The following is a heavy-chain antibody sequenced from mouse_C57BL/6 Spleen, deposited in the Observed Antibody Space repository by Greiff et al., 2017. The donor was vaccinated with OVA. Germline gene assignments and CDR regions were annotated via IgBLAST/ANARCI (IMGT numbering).Heavy chain of an antibody. Sequence: EVQRVESGEGLVKPGGSLKLSCAASGFTFSSYAMSWVRQTPEKRLEWVAYISSGGDYIYYADTVKGRFTISRDNARNTLYLQMSSLKSEDTAMYSCTRVDDGYPYYFDYWGQGTTLTVSS. CDR1: GFTFSSYA. D-gene: IGHD2-3*01. CDR3: TRVDDGYPYYFDY. CDR2: ISSGGDYI. J-gene: IGHJ2*01. V-gene: IGHV5-9-1*02.